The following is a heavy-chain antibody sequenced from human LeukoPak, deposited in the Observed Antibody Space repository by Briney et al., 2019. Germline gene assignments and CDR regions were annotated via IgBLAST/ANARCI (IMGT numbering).Heavy chain of an antibody. Sequence: PGGSLRLSCAASGFTFSSYSMNWVRQAPGKGQEWVSYISSSGSTIYYADSVKGRFTISRDNAKNSLYLQMNSLRAEDTAVYYCARDQSRGNYDSSGKDYWGQGTLVTVSS. CDR2: ISSSGSTI. J-gene: IGHJ4*02. CDR3: ARDQSRGNYDSSGKDY. V-gene: IGHV3-48*04. D-gene: IGHD3-22*01. CDR1: GFTFSSYS.